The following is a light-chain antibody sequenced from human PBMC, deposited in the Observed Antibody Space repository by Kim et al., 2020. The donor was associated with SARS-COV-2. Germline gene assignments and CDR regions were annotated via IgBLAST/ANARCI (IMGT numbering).Light chain of an antibody. Sequence: DVQMTQSPSSLSASVGDRVTITCRASQAISNYLAWHQQKPGKVPKVLIYAASTLQSGVPSRFSGSGSGTEFTLTISSLQPEDVATYYCQKYNVAPWTFGQGTKVDIK. CDR1: QAISNY. J-gene: IGKJ1*01. V-gene: IGKV1-27*01. CDR3: QKYNVAPWT. CDR2: AAS.